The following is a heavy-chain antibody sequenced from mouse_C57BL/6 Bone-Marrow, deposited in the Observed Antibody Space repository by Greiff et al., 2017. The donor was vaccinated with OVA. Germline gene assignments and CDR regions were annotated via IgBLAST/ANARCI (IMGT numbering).Heavy chain of an antibody. CDR3: ASFISTVVADY. D-gene: IGHD1-1*01. V-gene: IGHV1S56*01. CDR1: GYTFTSYD. CDR2: IFPGDGST. J-gene: IGHJ2*01. Sequence: VQLQQSGAELVKPGASVKLSCKASGYTFTSYDINWVRQRPEQGLEWIGWIFPGDGSTKYNEKFKGKATLTTDKSSSTAYMQLSRLTSEDSAVYVCASFISTVVADYWGQGTTLTVSS.